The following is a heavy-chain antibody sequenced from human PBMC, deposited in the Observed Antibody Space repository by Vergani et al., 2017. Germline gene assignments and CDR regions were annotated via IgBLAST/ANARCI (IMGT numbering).Heavy chain of an antibody. Sequence: QVQLQQSGPGPVKPSQTLSLTCAISGDSVSSSSVTWNWIRQSPSRGLEWLGRTYYRSKWYNEYAVSVRSRIIINPDTSKNQVPLQLDSVTPEDTAVYYCAGGSWGKFDYWGQGTLVTVSS. D-gene: IGHD1-26*01. CDR3: AGGSWGKFDY. J-gene: IGHJ4*02. V-gene: IGHV6-1*01. CDR2: TYYRSKWYN. CDR1: GDSVSSSSVT.